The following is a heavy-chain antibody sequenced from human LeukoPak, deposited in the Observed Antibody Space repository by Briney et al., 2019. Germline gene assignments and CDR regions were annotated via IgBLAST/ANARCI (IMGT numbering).Heavy chain of an antibody. J-gene: IGHJ5*02. Sequence: PSETLSLTCTVSGGSISSSSYYWGWIRQPPGKGLEWIGEINHSGSTNYNPSLKSRVTISVDTSKNQFSLKLSSVTAADTAVYYCARHVVAVADLVQDWFDPWGQGTLVTVSS. D-gene: IGHD6-19*01. V-gene: IGHV4-39*01. CDR2: INHSGST. CDR3: ARHVVAVADLVQDWFDP. CDR1: GGSISSSSYY.